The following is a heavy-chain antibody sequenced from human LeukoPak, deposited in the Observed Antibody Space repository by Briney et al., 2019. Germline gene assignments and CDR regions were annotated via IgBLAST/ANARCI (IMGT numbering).Heavy chain of an antibody. CDR3: ARGLADYGDYGDSFDI. CDR2: ISSSGSTI. D-gene: IGHD4-17*01. J-gene: IGHJ3*02. Sequence: PGRSLRLSCAASGFTFSSYEMNWVRQAPGKGLEWVSYISSSGSTIYYADSVKGRFTISRDNAKNSLYLQMNSLRAEDTAVYYCARGLADYGDYGDSFDIWGQGTMVTVSS. V-gene: IGHV3-48*03. CDR1: GFTFSSYE.